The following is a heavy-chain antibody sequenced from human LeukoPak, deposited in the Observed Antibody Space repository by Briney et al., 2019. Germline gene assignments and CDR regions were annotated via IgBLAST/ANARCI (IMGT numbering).Heavy chain of an antibody. D-gene: IGHD4-11*01. V-gene: IGHV4-4*07. CDR3: AAGSTTVSDNWFDP. J-gene: IGHJ5*02. CDR1: GGSISSYY. Sequence: PSETLSLTCTVSGGSISSYYWSWIRQPAGKGLEWIGRIYTSGSTNYNPSLKSRDTMSVDTSKNQFSLKLSSVTAADTAVYYCAAGSTTVSDNWFDPWGQGTLVTVSS. CDR2: IYTSGST.